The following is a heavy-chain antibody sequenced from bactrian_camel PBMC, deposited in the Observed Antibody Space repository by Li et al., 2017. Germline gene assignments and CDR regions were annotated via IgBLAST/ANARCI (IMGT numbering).Heavy chain of an antibody. D-gene: IGHD2*01. CDR3: AADRYNLQLARSYSY. J-gene: IGHJ4*01. Sequence: HVQLVESGGDLVQPGGSLRVSCAVSGFTFSSYWMYWVRQAPGKEREGVAVIAGSGSTGYADSVKGRFTISRDNAKNTMYLDMNSLKPEDRAMYYCAADRYNLQLARSYSYWGRGTQVTVS. CDR1: GFTFSSYW. V-gene: IGHV3S1*01. CDR2: VIAGSGST.